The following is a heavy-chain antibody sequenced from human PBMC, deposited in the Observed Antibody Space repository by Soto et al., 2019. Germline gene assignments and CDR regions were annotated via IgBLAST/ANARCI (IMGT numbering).Heavy chain of an antibody. Sequence: ASVKVSCKASGYTFTNFGINWVRLAPGQGLKWMGWISGYNGITKYTQEFQGRVTTTTETSTSTANMELRSLRSDDTAVYFCARGSEEEYLDHNVYYSNFDYCGHVTLVTVSS. CDR2: ISGYNGIT. CDR1: GYTFTNFG. V-gene: IGHV1-18*04. D-gene: IGHD3-10*01. J-gene: IGHJ4*01. CDR3: ARGSEEEYLDHNVYYSNFDY.